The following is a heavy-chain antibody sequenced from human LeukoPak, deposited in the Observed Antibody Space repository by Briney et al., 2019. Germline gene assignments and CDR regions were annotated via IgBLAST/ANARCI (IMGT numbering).Heavy chain of an antibody. CDR1: GFTFSTYT. CDR2: IATSSSTI. V-gene: IGHV3-48*01. Sequence: GGSLRLSCAASGFTFSTYTMNWVRQPPGKGLEWVSNIATSSSTIYCADSVKGRFTISRDNAKNPLYLQMNSLRADDTAVYYCARLAAGGSYYYYMDVWGKGATVTVSS. D-gene: IGHD6-25*01. J-gene: IGHJ6*03. CDR3: ARLAAGGSYYYYMDV.